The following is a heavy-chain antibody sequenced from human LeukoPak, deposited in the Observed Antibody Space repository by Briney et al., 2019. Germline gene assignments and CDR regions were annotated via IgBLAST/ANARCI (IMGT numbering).Heavy chain of an antibody. CDR3: AKGLYSSGWFRGDFDY. D-gene: IGHD6-19*01. CDR2: IGGSGGST. Sequence: PGASLRLSCAASGFTFRSYAMNWVRQAPGKGLEWVSAIGGSGGSTYYADSVKGRFTISRDNSQNTLYLQMNSLRAEDTAVYYCAKGLYSSGWFRGDFDYWGQGTLATVSS. J-gene: IGHJ4*02. V-gene: IGHV3-23*01. CDR1: GFTFRSYA.